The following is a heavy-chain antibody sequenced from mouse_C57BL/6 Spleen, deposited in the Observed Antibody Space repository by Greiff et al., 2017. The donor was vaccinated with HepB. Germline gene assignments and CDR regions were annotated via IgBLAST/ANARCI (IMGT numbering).Heavy chain of an antibody. CDR1: GYTFTSHW. CDR2: FFPGSGST. D-gene: IGHD1-1*02. Sequence: QVQLQQSGPELVRPGASVKISCKAPGYTFTSHWMQWVRQRPGQGLEGIGEFFPGSGSTYYNEKFKGKATLTVDTSSSTAYMQLSSLTSEDSAVYFCARSERDYGGAWFAYWGQGTLVTVSA. V-gene: IGHV1-56*01. J-gene: IGHJ3*01. CDR3: ARSERDYGGAWFAY.